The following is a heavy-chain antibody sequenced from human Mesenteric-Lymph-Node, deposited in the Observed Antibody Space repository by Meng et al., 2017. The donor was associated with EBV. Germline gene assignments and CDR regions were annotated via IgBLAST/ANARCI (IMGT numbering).Heavy chain of an antibody. Sequence: LQDEGPGLWKPSETPVLTCSDSGASISSTTYYWGWLRPSPGKGLEWIGSMSYSSGTTSYNASLKSRVTISIDSSKNQFSLRLQSVTAADTAVYFCATSYGYTSTYWGPGTLVTVSS. J-gene: IGHJ4*02. CDR1: GASISSTTYY. CDR3: ATSYGYTSTY. CDR2: MSYSSGTT. D-gene: IGHD5-18*01. V-gene: IGHV4-39*07.